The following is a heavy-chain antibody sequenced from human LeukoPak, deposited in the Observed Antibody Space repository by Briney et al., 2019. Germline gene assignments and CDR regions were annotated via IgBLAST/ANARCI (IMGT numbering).Heavy chain of an antibody. D-gene: IGHD3-10*01. CDR2: IYYSGST. CDR3: ARVCLSYGSGSFNWFDP. V-gene: IGHV4-59*12. J-gene: IGHJ5*02. CDR1: GGSISSYY. Sequence: SETLSLTCTVSGGSISSYYWSWIRQPPGKGLEWIGYIYYSGSTNYNPSLKSRVTISVDTSKNQFSLKLSSVTAADTAVYYCARVCLSYGSGSFNWFDPWGQGTLVTVSS.